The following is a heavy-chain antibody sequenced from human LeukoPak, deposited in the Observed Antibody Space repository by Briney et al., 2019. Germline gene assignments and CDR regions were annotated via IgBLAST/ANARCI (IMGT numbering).Heavy chain of an antibody. D-gene: IGHD2/OR15-2a*01. Sequence: GGSLRLSCAASGFTFSTYWMSWVRQAPGKGLEWVANIKEDGSKKYYVDSVKGRITISRDNARKSLYLQMNSLRAEDTAVYYCARFSRGNPDYWGQGTLVTVSS. CDR1: GFTFSTYW. V-gene: IGHV3-7*01. J-gene: IGHJ4*02. CDR3: ARFSRGNPDY. CDR2: IKEDGSKK.